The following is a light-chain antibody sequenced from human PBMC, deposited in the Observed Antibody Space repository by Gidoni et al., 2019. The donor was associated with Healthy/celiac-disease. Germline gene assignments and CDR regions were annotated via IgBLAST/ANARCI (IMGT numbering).Light chain of an antibody. CDR2: GAS. J-gene: IGKJ4*01. CDR3: QQYGSSPPLT. Sequence: EIVLTQSPGTLSLSPGERATLSCRASLRVSSSYLAWYQQKPGQAPRLLIYGASSRATGIPDRFSGSGSGTDFTLTISRLEPEDFAVYYCQQYGSSPPLTFGGGTKVEIK. V-gene: IGKV3-20*01. CDR1: LRVSSSY.